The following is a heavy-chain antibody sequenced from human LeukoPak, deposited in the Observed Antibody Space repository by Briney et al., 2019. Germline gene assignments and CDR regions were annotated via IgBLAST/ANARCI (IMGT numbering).Heavy chain of an antibody. Sequence: PSETLSLTCTVSGCSISTYYWNWIRQPPGKGLEWIGYIGYRGTTNYNPSLKSRVTISVDTSKNQFSLKLSPVTAADTAVYYCARDRQYYGSGQNAFDIWGQGTMVTVSS. V-gene: IGHV4-59*01. CDR3: ARDRQYYGSGQNAFDI. CDR1: GCSISTYY. CDR2: IGYRGTT. J-gene: IGHJ3*02. D-gene: IGHD3-10*01.